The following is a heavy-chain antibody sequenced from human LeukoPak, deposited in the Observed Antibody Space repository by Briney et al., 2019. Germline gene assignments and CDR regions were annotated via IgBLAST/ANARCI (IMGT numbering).Heavy chain of an antibody. CDR3: ARSPGSVTNFDY. V-gene: IGHV2-70*04. CDR1: GFSLSTSGMR. Sequence: SGPTLVNPTRTLTLTCTFSGFSLSTSGMRVSWIRQPPGKALEWLALIDWDADKFYSTSLKTRLTISKDTSKNQVVLTMTNMDPVDTATYYCARSPGSVTNFDYWGQGTLVTVSS. J-gene: IGHJ4*02. D-gene: IGHD4-17*01. CDR2: IDWDADK.